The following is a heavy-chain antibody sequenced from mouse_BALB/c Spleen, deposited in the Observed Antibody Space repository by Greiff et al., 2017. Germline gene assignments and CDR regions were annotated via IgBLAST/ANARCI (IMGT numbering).Heavy chain of an antibody. V-gene: IGHV1-63*02. Sequence: VQLQQSGPELVKPGASVKISCKASGYTFTNYWLGWVKQRPGHGLEWIGDIYPGGGYTNYNEKFKGKATLTADTSSSTAYMQLSSLTSEDSAVYFCARDYGYEGYWGQGTTLTVSS. J-gene: IGHJ2*01. CDR2: IYPGGGYT. D-gene: IGHD2-2*01. CDR1: GYTFTNYW. CDR3: ARDYGYEGY.